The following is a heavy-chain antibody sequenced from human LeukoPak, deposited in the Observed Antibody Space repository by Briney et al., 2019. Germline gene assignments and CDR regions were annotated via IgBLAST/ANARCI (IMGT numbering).Heavy chain of an antibody. V-gene: IGHV3-30-3*01. CDR1: GFTFSSYA. CDR3: ARGSRWELLTLDAFDI. Sequence: GGSLRLSCAASGFTFSSYAMHWVRQAPGKGLEWVAVISYDGSNKYYADSVKGRFTISRDNSKNTLYLQMNSLRAEDTAVYYCARGSRWELLTLDAFDIWGQGTMVTVSS. D-gene: IGHD1-26*01. J-gene: IGHJ3*02. CDR2: ISYDGSNK.